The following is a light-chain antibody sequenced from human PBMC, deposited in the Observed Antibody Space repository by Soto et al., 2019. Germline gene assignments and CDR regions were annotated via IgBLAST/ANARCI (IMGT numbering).Light chain of an antibody. CDR3: QQYGSSPWT. Sequence: DMVLTHSPGTLSLSPGERATLSCRASKSVSSSCLAWYQQKPGQAPRLLIYGPSSRATGIPDRFSGSGSWTDFTLTISSLEPEDCAVYYCQQYGSSPWTFGKGTKVEIK. CDR2: GPS. J-gene: IGKJ1*01. CDR1: KSVSSSC. V-gene: IGKV3-20*01.